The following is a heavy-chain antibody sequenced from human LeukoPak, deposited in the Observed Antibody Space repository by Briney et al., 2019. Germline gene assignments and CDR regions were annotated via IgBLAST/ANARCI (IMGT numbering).Heavy chain of an antibody. CDR2: MYYSGVT. D-gene: IGHD3-10*01. Sequence: SETLSLTCTVSGVSISSSGYYWGWIRQPPGKGLEWIGSMYYSGVTYYNPSLKSRVTISMGTSKNQFSLNLNSVTAADTAVYYCARDVVWFGELSFRIRRSNWFDPWGQGTLVTVSS. CDR3: ARDVVWFGELSFRIRRSNWFDP. V-gene: IGHV4-39*07. CDR1: GVSISSSGYY. J-gene: IGHJ5*02.